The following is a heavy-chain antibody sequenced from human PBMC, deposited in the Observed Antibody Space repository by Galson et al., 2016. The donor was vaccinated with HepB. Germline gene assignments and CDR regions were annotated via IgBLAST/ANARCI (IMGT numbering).Heavy chain of an antibody. J-gene: IGHJ1*01. CDR3: AKSPQMFFGELLGYFQH. CDR2: ISYDASKK. D-gene: IGHD3-10*01. Sequence: SLRLSCAASGFTFGRYGMHWVRQAPGKGLEWVAVISYDASKKHYADSVKGRFTISRDKSKNTLYLQMNSLRAEDTAVYYCAKSPQMFFGELLGYFQHWGQGTLVTVSS. CDR1: GFTFGRYG. V-gene: IGHV3-30*18.